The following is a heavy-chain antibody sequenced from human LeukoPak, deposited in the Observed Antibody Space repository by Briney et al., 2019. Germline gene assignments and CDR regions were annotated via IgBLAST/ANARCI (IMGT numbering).Heavy chain of an antibody. CDR2: ISYDGSNK. J-gene: IGHJ4*02. Sequence: GGSLRLSCAASGFTFSSYGMHWVRQAPGKGLEWVAVISYDGSNKYYADSVKGRFTISRDNSKNTLYLQMNSLRAEDTALYYCAKDIYPDDYGAQSDYWGQGTLVTVSS. V-gene: IGHV3-30*18. CDR1: GFTFSSYG. D-gene: IGHD4-17*01. CDR3: AKDIYPDDYGAQSDY.